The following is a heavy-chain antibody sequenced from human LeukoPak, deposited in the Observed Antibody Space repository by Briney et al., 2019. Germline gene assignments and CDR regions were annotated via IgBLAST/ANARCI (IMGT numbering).Heavy chain of an antibody. J-gene: IGHJ5*02. CDR3: AKDALFTMVRGLSGGGDWFDP. CDR2: VSDSGVNT. CDR1: GFSFSGYA. D-gene: IGHD3-10*01. Sequence: KSGGSLRLSCEASGFSFSGYAMSWVRQAPGKGLDWVSGVSDSGVNTYYADSVKGRFTISRDNSKYTLFLQMNSLRAEDTAVYYCAKDALFTMVRGLSGGGDWFDPWGQGTLVTVSS. V-gene: IGHV3-23*01.